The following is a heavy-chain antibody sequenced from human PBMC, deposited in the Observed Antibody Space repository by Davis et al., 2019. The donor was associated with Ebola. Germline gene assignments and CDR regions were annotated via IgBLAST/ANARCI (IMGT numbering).Heavy chain of an antibody. Sequence: GESLKISCAASGFTFRSYWMGWVRQAPGKGLEWVAAISFDETNKYYADSVKGRFTISRDNSKNTLYLQMNSLRAEDSAVYYCARPDVGGVIFGYFDYWGQGTLVTVSS. CDR1: GFTFRSYW. CDR3: ARPDVGGVIFGYFDY. CDR2: ISFDETNK. J-gene: IGHJ4*02. V-gene: IGHV3-30*03. D-gene: IGHD3-10*02.